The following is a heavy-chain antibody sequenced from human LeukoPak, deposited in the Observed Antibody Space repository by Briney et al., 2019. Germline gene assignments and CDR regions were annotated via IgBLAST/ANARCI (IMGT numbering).Heavy chain of an antibody. CDR3: ARFGGGSCSGSSCYDYYVDV. D-gene: IGHD2-2*01. J-gene: IGHJ6*03. CDR1: GFLFSPYS. V-gene: IGHV3-21*01. CDR2: ISSTSSYI. Sequence: PGGSLRLSCAASGFLFSPYSVIWVRQAPGKGLEWVSSISSTSSYIFYADSLKGRFTISRDNAKNSLYLQMNSLRAEDTAVYYCARFGGGSCSGSSCYDYYVDVWGKGTTVTVSS.